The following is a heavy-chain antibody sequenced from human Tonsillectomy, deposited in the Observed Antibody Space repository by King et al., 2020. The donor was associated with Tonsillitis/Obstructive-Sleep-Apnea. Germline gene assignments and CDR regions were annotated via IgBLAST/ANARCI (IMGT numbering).Heavy chain of an antibody. Sequence: VQLVESGAEVKKPGASVKVSCKASGYTFTSYGISWVRQAPGQGLEWMGWISAYKGNTNYAQKIQGRVTMTTDTSTNIAYMELRRLRSDDTAVYYCARVDVVTAAKEEGYYYGMDVWGQGTTVTVSS. D-gene: IGHD2-2*01. J-gene: IGHJ6*02. CDR3: ARVDVVTAAKEEGYYYGMDV. CDR2: ISAYKGNT. CDR1: GYTFTSYG. V-gene: IGHV1-18*01.